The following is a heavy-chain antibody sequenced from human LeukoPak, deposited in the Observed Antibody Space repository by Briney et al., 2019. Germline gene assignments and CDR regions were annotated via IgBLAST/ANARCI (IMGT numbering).Heavy chain of an antibody. V-gene: IGHV3-53*01. CDR1: GFTVSSNY. D-gene: IGHD2-21*02. CDR2: IYSGGST. J-gene: IGHJ1*01. Sequence: GGSLRLSCAASGFTVSSNYMSWVRQAPGKGLEWVSVIYSGGSTYYADSVKGRFTISRDNSKNTLYLQMNSLRAEDTAVYYCAVTYCGGDCYLPEYFQHWGQGTLVTVSS. CDR3: AVTYCGGDCYLPEYFQH.